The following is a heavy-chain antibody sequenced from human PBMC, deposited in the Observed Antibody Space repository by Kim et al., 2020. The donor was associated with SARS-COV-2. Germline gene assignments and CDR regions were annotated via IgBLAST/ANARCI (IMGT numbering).Heavy chain of an antibody. V-gene: IGHV4-39*01. CDR3: ARQDYYGSGSQMDY. CDR1: GGSISSSSYY. J-gene: IGHJ4*02. Sequence: SETLSLTCTVSGGSISSSSYYWGWIRQPPGKGLEWIGSIYYSGSTYYNPSLKSRVTISVDTSKNQFSLKLSSVTAADTAVYYCARQDYYGSGSQMDYWGQGTLVTVSS. D-gene: IGHD3-10*01. CDR2: IYYSGST.